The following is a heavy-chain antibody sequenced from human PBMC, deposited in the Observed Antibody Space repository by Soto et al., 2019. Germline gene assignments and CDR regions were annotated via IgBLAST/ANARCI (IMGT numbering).Heavy chain of an antibody. CDR2: IYYSGST. V-gene: IGHV4-39*01. CDR3: ASRRLHSYGYVY. CDR1: GGSISSSSYY. J-gene: IGHJ4*02. Sequence: KPSETLSLTCTVSGGSISSSSYYWGWIRQPPGKGLEWIGGIYYSGSTYYNPSLKSRVTISVDTSKNQFSLKLSSVTAADTAVYYCASRRLHSYGYVYWGQGTLVTVSS. D-gene: IGHD5-18*01.